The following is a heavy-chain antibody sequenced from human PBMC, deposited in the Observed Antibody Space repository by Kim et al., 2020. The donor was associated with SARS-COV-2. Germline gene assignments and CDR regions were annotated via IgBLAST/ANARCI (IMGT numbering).Heavy chain of an antibody. D-gene: IGHD6-13*01. J-gene: IGHJ4*02. CDR1: GFTFSTYA. CDR2: VGGSGGNT. CDR3: AKGRSENIAAAFNY. Sequence: GGSLRLSCAASGFTFSTYAMSWVRQAPGKGLEWVSTVGGSGGNTYHADSAKGRFTIFRDNSKNTVGLQMNSLRAEDTAVYYCAKGRSENIAAAFNYWGQGALVSVSS. V-gene: IGHV3-23*01.